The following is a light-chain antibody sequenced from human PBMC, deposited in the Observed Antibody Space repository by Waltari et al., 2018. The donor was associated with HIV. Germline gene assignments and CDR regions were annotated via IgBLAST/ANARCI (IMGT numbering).Light chain of an antibody. CDR1: QSISNI. J-gene: IGKJ1*01. V-gene: IGKV3-15*01. CDR3: QQYNNWPPT. Sequence: EIVMTQSPATLSVSPGERATLSCRASQSISNILAWYQQKPGQAPRPLIYGASTRATGIPARFSGSGSGTEFTLTISSLQSEDFAVYYCQQYNNWPPTFGQGTKVEIK. CDR2: GAS.